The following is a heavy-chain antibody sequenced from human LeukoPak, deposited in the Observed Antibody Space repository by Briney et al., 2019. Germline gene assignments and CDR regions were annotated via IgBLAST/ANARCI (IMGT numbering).Heavy chain of an antibody. CDR1: GGTFSSYA. J-gene: IGHJ4*02. CDR3: ARVPSYYDTLTGYD. V-gene: IGHV1-69*01. D-gene: IGHD3-9*01. Sequence: GSSVKVSCKASGGTFSSYAISWVRQAPGQGLEWMGGIIPIFGTANYAQKFQGRVTITADESTSTAYMELSSLRSEDTAVYYCARVPSYYDTLTGYDWGQGTLVTVSS. CDR2: IIPIFGTA.